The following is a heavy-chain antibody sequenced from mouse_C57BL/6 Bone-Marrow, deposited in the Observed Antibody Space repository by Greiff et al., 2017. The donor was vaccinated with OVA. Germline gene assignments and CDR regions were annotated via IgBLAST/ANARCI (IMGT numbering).Heavy chain of an antibody. CDR3: ARDYYDYPAWFAY. CDR2: IYPRSGNT. Sequence: QVQLQQSGAELARPGASVKLSCKASGYTFTSYGISWVKQRTGQGLEWIGEIYPRSGNTYYNEKFKGKATLTADKSSSTAYMELRSLTSEDSAVYFCARDYYDYPAWFAYWGQGTLVTVPA. D-gene: IGHD2-4*01. V-gene: IGHV1-81*01. J-gene: IGHJ3*01. CDR1: GYTFTSYG.